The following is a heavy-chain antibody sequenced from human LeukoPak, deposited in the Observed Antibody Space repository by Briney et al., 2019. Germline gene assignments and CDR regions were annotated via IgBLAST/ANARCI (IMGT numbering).Heavy chain of an antibody. CDR2: IKSDGSST. Sequence: GGSLRLSCAASGFTFSSYWMHWVRQAPGKGLVWVSCIKSDGSSTTYTDSVKGRFTISRDNAKNTLHLQMNSLRAEDTAVYYCARDSSSWYYDYWGQGTLVTVSS. V-gene: IGHV3-74*03. D-gene: IGHD6-13*01. J-gene: IGHJ4*02. CDR3: ARDSSSWYYDY. CDR1: GFTFSSYW.